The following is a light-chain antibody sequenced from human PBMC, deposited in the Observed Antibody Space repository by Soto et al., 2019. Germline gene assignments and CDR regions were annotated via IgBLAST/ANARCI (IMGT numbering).Light chain of an antibody. CDR3: SSYTISSPYV. CDR1: SSDIGGYIY. Sequence: QSVLTHPASVSWSPGQSITISCTGTSSDIGGYIYVSWYQHHPGKAPKLIVYEVSNRPSGVSSRFSGSKSGNTASLTISGLQPEEEADYYCSSYTISSPYVFGTGTKVTVL. V-gene: IGLV2-14*01. CDR2: EVS. J-gene: IGLJ1*01.